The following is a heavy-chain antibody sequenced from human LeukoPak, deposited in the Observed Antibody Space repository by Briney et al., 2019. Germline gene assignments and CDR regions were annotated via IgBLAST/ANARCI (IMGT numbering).Heavy chain of an antibody. V-gene: IGHV3-23*01. D-gene: IGHD1-7*01. CDR3: AKDMNYVPETTALDY. J-gene: IGHJ4*02. CDR1: GFTFSSYA. CDR2: ISGSGGST. Sequence: RGSLRLSCAASGFTFSSYAMSWVRQAPGKGLEWVSAISGSGGSTYYADSVKGRFTISRDNSKNTLYLQMNSLRAEDTAVYYCAKDMNYVPETTALDYWGQGTLVTVSS.